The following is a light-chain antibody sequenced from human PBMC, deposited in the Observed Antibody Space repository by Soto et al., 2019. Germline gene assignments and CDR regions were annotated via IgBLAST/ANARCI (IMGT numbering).Light chain of an antibody. CDR2: GAS. Sequence: EIVLTQSPSTLSLSPGERATISCRTSQSVSSNYLAWYQQKPGQAPRLLIYGASSRATGIPDRFSGSGSGTDFTLTISRLEPEDFAVYYCQQYGSSGRTFGQGTKVDI. V-gene: IGKV3-20*01. CDR3: QQYGSSGRT. CDR1: QSVSSNY. J-gene: IGKJ1*01.